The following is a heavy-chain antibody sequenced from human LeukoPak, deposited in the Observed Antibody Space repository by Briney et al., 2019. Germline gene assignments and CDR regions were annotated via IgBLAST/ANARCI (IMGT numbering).Heavy chain of an antibody. CDR2: IYSDGTT. CDR3: TREIPLAGTFYFDN. D-gene: IGHD6-19*01. Sequence: GGSLRLSCAASGFTFSSYNMNWVRQAPGKGLEWVSVIYSDGTTYYADSVKGRFTISRDGSGNTLYLQMNSLRAEDTAVYFCTREIPLAGTFYFDNWGQGTLVTVSS. J-gene: IGHJ4*02. V-gene: IGHV3-53*01. CDR1: GFTFSSYN.